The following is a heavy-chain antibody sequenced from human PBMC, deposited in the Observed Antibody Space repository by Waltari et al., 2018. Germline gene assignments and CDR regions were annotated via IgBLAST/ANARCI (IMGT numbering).Heavy chain of an antibody. CDR3: ARLTYYYDSSGYSVFDY. Sequence: EVQLVQSGAEVKKPGESLKISCKGSGYSFTSYWIGWVRQMPGKGLEWMGIIYPATSDTRYSPSFQGQVTISADKSISTAYLQWSSLKASDTAMYYCARLTYYYDSSGYSVFDYWGQGTLVTVSS. CDR1: GYSFTSYW. D-gene: IGHD3-22*01. CDR2: IYPATSDT. V-gene: IGHV5-51*03. J-gene: IGHJ4*02.